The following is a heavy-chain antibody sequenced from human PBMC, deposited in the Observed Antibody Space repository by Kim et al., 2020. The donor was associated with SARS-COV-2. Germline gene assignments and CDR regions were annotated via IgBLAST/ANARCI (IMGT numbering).Heavy chain of an antibody. CDR2: ISSSSSYT. D-gene: IGHD1-1*01. CDR3: ARRNSLRSYYGMDV. V-gene: IGHV3-11*06. J-gene: IGHJ6*02. CDR1: GFTFSDYY. Sequence: GGSLRLSCATSGFTFSDYYMSWIRQAPGKGLEWVSYISSSSSYTNYADSVKGRFTISRDNTKNSLYLQVYSLRAEDTAVYYCARRNSLRSYYGMDVWCQG.